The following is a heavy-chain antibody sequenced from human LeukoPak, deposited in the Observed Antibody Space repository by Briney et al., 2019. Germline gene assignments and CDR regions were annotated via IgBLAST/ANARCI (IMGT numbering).Heavy chain of an antibody. V-gene: IGHV3-30-3*01. J-gene: IGHJ6*02. Sequence: GGSLRLSCAASGFTFSSYAMHWVRQAPGKGLEWVAVISYDGSNKYYADSVKGRFTISRDNSKNTLYLQMNSLRAEDTAVYYCARERGYYYGMDVWGQGTTVTVSS. CDR3: ARERGYYYGMDV. CDR2: ISYDGSNK. CDR1: GFTFSSYA.